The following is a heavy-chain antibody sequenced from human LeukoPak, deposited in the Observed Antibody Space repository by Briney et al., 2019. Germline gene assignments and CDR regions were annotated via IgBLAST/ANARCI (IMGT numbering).Heavy chain of an antibody. J-gene: IGHJ3*02. CDR1: GGSINSGNYY. CDR3: ARLLLPAVRGAFDI. V-gene: IGHV4-61*02. CDR2: IYASGST. Sequence: PSQPLSLTCTVSGGSINSGNYYWGWIRKPAGKGLEWIGRIYASGSTNYNPSLKSRVTISVDTSKNQFSLKLSSVTAADTAVYYCARLLLPAVRGAFDIWGQGTMVTVSS. D-gene: IGHD2-2*01.